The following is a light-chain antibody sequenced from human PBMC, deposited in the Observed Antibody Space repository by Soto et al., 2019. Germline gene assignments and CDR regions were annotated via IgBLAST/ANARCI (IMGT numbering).Light chain of an antibody. J-gene: IGKJ1*01. V-gene: IGKV1-5*03. CDR3: QQYNTFPWT. CDR1: QSISSW. CDR2: KAS. Sequence: DIQVTQSPSTLSASVGDRVIITCRASQSISSWLAWYQQKPGKAPKALIYKASSLESGVPSRFSGSESGTEFTLTISSLQHDDFATYYCQQYNTFPWTFGQGTKVEVK.